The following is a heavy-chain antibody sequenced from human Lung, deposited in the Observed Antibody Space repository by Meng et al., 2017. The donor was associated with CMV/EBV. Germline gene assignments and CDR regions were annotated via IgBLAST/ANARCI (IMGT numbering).Heavy chain of an antibody. V-gene: IGHV3-30*02. CDR3: AKDLLLFGGPNAYFDQ. CDR2: IRHDGTNN. D-gene: IGHD3-16*01. Sequence: GGSLRLXXAASGFRFADYGMHWVRQTPGKGLEWVAFIRHDGTNNFYGDSVKGRFTISRDNSKNTLYLQMNSLRPGETAVYYCAKDLLLFGGPNAYFDQWGQGTLVTVSS. J-gene: IGHJ4*02. CDR1: GFRFADYG.